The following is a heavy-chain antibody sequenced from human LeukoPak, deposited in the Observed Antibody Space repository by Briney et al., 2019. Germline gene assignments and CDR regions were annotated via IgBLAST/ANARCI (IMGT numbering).Heavy chain of an antibody. CDR1: GYSFTSYW. J-gene: IGHJ6*02. CDR3: ARLISPRYYGMDV. V-gene: IGHV5-51*01. Sequence: GESLKISCKGSGYSFTSYWIGWVRQMPGKGLEWMGIIYPGDSDTRYSPSFQGQVTISADKSISTAYLQMNSLRAEDTAVYYCARLISPRYYGMDVWGQGTTVTVSS. D-gene: IGHD3-10*01. CDR2: IYPGDSDT.